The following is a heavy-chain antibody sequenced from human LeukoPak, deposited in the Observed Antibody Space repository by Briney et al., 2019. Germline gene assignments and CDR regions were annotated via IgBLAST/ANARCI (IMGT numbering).Heavy chain of an antibody. J-gene: IGHJ6*02. D-gene: IGHD2-15*01. V-gene: IGHV3-7*03. CDR2: IRQDGNEK. CDR3: AREGSSSYGMDV. Sequence: GGSLRLSCEASGFTFSDHWMHWVRQAPGKGLEWVANIRQDGNEKYYVDPVKGRFTISRDNARNSLFLQMNSLRAEDTAVYYCAREGSSSYGMDVWGQGTTVTVSS. CDR1: GFTFSDHW.